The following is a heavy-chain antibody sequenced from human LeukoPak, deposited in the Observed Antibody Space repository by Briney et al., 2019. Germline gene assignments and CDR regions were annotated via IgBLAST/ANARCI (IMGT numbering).Heavy chain of an antibody. J-gene: IGHJ4*02. D-gene: IGHD3-22*01. CDR1: GGSISRYY. Sequence: SETLSLTCTVSGGSISRYYWSWIRRPLGKGLEWIGYIDDSGNTNYNPSLKSQVTISVDKSKNQFSLKLSFVTAADTAVYYCARAPDSSGYYYDYWGQGTLVTVSS. CDR2: IDDSGNT. V-gene: IGHV4-59*01. CDR3: ARAPDSSGYYYDY.